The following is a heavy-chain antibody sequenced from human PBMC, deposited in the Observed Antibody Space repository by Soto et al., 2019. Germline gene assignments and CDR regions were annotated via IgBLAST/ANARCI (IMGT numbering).Heavy chain of an antibody. CDR1: GFSLSTSGVG. CDR2: IYWDDDK. CDR3: AHTFRDNKDYYFDQ. Sequence: QITLKESGPTLVKPTQTLTLTCTFSGFSLSTSGVGVGWIRQPPGKALEGLALIYWDDDKRYTPSLRPRLTITADTSKNQVVFTMIRMDPVDTATYYCAHTFRDNKDYYFDQWGQGTLVTVSS. D-gene: IGHD1-1*01. J-gene: IGHJ4*02. V-gene: IGHV2-5*02.